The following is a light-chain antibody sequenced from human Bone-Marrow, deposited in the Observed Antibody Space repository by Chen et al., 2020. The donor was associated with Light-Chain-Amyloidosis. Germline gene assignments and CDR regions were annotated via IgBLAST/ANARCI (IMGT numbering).Light chain of an antibody. CDR2: EVT. J-gene: IGLJ1*01. CDR1: SSDVGGDNH. Sequence: QSVLTQPASVSGSPGQSMTISCTGTSSDVGGDNHVSWYQQQPDKAPKLMNYEVTNRPSWVHDRFSASKSDNTASLTISGLQTEDEADYFCSSYTITNTLVFGSGTRVTVL. CDR3: SSYTITNTLV. V-gene: IGLV2-14*01.